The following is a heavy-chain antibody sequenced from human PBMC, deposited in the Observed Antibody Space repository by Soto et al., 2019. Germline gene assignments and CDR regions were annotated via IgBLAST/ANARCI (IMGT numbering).Heavy chain of an antibody. CDR1: VFTFSGSD. CDR2: IRSKANSYAT. CDR3: ARGVYDFWSGHPKGLDY. Sequence: GPLIVSCAASVFTFSGSDMHWVRQASGKGLEWVGRIRSKANSYATAYAVSVKGRFTISGDDSRNTAYLQMNSLKTEDTAVYYCARGVYDFWSGHPKGLDYWGQGTVVTV. D-gene: IGHD3-3*01. V-gene: IGHV3-73*01. J-gene: IGHJ4*02.